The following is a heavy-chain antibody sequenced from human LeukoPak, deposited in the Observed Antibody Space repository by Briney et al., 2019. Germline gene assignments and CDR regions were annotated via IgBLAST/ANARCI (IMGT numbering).Heavy chain of an antibody. J-gene: IGHJ1*01. Sequence: SETLSLTCSVSGDSVSRSDPYWDWIRQPPGKGLEWIGTIYYSGRTYYSPSLKSRVTMSVDPSNNQFSLNLRSVTAADTAVYYCARRRYYDDSGYLEWGQGTLLSVSS. CDR2: IYYSGRT. V-gene: IGHV4-39*01. CDR1: GDSVSRSDPY. CDR3: ARRRYYDDSGYLE. D-gene: IGHD3-22*01.